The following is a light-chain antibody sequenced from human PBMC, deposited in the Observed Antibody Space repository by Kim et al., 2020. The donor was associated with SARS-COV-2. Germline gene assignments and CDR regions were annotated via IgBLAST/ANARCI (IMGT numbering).Light chain of an antibody. V-gene: IGLV2-8*01. J-gene: IGLJ1*01. CDR1: SSDVGGYNY. CDR3: RSYAGSNNSLYV. Sequence: QSALTQPPSASGTPGQSATISCTGTSSDVGGYNYVYWYQQHPGKAPKLMIYEVSKRPSGVPDRFSGSKSGNTASLTVSGLQAEDEADYYCRSYAGSNNSLYVFGTGTKVTVL. CDR2: EVS.